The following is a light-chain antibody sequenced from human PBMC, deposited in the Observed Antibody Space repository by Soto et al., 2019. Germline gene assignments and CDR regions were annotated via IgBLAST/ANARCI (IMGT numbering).Light chain of an antibody. CDR1: QSVSSK. CDR3: QHYNDWPPTWT. Sequence: EIVMTQSPATLSVSPGERATLPCRASQSVSSKLAWYQQKPGQAPRVLIHGASTRATGIPARFSGSGSGTEFTLTISSLQSEDFAVYYCQHYNDWPPTWTLGQGTKV. CDR2: GAS. V-gene: IGKV3-15*01. J-gene: IGKJ1*01.